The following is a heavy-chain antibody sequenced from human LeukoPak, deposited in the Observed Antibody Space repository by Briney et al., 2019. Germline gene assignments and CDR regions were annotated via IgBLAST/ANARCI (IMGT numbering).Heavy chain of an antibody. Sequence: GESLKISCKGSGYSFTSYWIGWVRQMPGKGLEWMGIIYPGDSDTRYSPSFQGQVTISADKSISTAYLQWSSLKASDTAMYYCARRPSSSSYLYYFDYWGQGTLVTVSS. J-gene: IGHJ4*02. CDR2: IYPGDSDT. D-gene: IGHD6-6*01. CDR3: ARRPSSSSYLYYFDY. CDR1: GYSFTSYW. V-gene: IGHV5-51*01.